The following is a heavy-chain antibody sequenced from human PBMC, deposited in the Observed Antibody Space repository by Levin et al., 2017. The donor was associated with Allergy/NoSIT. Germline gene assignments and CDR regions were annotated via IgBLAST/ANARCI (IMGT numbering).Heavy chain of an antibody. CDR2: ISGSGGTT. Sequence: GESLKISCAASGFTFRSYAMSWVRQAPGKGLEWVSGISGSGGTTYHADSVKGRFIISRDNSKNTLYLQMNSLRVEDTAVFYCAKDYDSSGPYYFDYWGQGTLVTVSS. D-gene: IGHD3-22*01. CDR3: AKDYDSSGPYYFDY. CDR1: GFTFRSYA. J-gene: IGHJ4*02. V-gene: IGHV3-23*01.